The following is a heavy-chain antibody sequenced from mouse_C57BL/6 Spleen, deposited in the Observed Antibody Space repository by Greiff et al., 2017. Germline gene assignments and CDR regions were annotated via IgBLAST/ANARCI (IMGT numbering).Heavy chain of an antibody. CDR2: LDPENGDT. D-gene: IGHD2-3*01. CDR1: GFNIKDDY. Sequence: EVQLQQSGAELVRPGASVKLSCTASGFNIKDDYMHWVKQRPEQGLEWIGWLDPENGDTEYASKFQGKATITADTSSNTAYLQLSSLTSEDTAVYYCTTDGYQAWFAYWGQGTLVTVSA. V-gene: IGHV14-4*01. J-gene: IGHJ3*01. CDR3: TTDGYQAWFAY.